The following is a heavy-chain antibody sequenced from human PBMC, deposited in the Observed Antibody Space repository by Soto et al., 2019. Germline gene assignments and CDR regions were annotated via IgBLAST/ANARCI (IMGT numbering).Heavy chain of an antibody. CDR1: GFTFSSYS. V-gene: IGHV3-21*01. J-gene: IGHJ4*02. D-gene: IGHD2-15*01. CDR3: ARVRYCSGGSCSGYFDY. Sequence: GSLRLSCAASGFTFSSYSMNWVRQAPGKGLEWVSSISSSSSYIYYADSVKGRFTISRDNAKNSLYLQMNSLRAEDTAVYYCARVRYCSGGSCSGYFDYWGQGILVTVSS. CDR2: ISSSSSYI.